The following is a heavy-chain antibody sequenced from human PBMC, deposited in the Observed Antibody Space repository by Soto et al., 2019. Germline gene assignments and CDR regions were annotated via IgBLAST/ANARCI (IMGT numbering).Heavy chain of an antibody. CDR3: ARTYCSSPSCFNSWFDP. D-gene: IGHD2-15*01. J-gene: IGHJ5*02. CDR1: GYTFCTYW. CDR2: IYPDDSET. V-gene: IGHV5-51*01. Sequence: RGSLKISCKGSGYTFCTYWIAWVRPMPGKGLEWMGIIYPDDSETKYSPSFQGQVTISADKSGKTAYLQWTSLKASDTAIYYCARTYCSSPSCFNSWFDPWGQGTLVTVSS.